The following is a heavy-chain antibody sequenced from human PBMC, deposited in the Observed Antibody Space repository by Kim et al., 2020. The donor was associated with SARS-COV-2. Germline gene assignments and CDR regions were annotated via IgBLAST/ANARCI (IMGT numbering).Heavy chain of an antibody. CDR1: GYTFTSYA. J-gene: IGHJ5*02. D-gene: IGHD2-2*01. CDR3: ARVGVVVVPAATDNWFDP. Sequence: ASVKVSCKASGYTFTSYAMHWVRQAPGQRLEWMGWINAGNGNTKYSQKFQGRVTITRDTSASTAYMELSSLRSEDTAVYYCARVGVVVVPAATDNWFDPWGQGNLVTVSS. V-gene: IGHV1-3*01. CDR2: INAGNGNT.